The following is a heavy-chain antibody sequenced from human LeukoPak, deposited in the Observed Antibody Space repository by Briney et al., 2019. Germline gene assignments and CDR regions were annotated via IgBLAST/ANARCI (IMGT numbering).Heavy chain of an antibody. CDR3: ARGGNDYGDHYFDY. Sequence: SETLSLTCAVSGGSISSSNWWSWVRQPPGKGLEWIGEIYHSGSTNYNPSLMSRVTISVDTSKNQFSLKLSSVTAADTAVYYCARGGNDYGDHYFDYWGQGTLVTVSS. CDR2: IYHSGST. V-gene: IGHV4-4*02. D-gene: IGHD4-17*01. CDR1: GGSISSSNW. J-gene: IGHJ4*02.